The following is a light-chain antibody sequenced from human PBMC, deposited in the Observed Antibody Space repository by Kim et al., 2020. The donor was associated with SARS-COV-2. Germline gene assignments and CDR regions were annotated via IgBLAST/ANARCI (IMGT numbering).Light chain of an antibody. CDR2: SNN. CDR1: SSNIGSNT. V-gene: IGLV1-44*01. Sequence: GQRVTISCSGSSSNIGSNTVNCYQQRPGAAPNLLIYSNNQRPSGVPDRFSGSKSGTSASLAISGLQSEDEADYYCAAWDDSLNGVVFGGGTQLTVL. J-gene: IGLJ2*01. CDR3: AAWDDSLNGVV.